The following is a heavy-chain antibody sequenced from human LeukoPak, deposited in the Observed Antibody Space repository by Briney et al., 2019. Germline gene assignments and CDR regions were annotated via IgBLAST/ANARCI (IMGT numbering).Heavy chain of an antibody. V-gene: IGHV3-21*01. D-gene: IGHD2-2*01. CDR3: ASPDLVPAVY. Sequence: PGGSLRLSCAASGFTFSSYSMNWVRQAPGRGLEWVSSISSSSSYIYYADSVKGRFTISRDNAKNSLYLQMNSLRAEDTAVYYCASPDLVPAVYWGQGTLVTVSS. CDR2: ISSSSSYI. CDR1: GFTFSSYS. J-gene: IGHJ4*02.